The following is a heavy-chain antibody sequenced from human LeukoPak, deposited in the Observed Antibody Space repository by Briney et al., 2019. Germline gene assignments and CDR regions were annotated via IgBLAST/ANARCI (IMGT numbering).Heavy chain of an antibody. Sequence: NSDASDTNYADFVKGRFTISRDNAKNTVYLQINSLRDEDTAVYYCARICSSTDCLIPDWGLGTLVTVSS. CDR3: ARICSSTDCLIPD. V-gene: IGHV3-74*01. J-gene: IGHJ4*02. CDR2: NSDASDT. D-gene: IGHD2-2*01.